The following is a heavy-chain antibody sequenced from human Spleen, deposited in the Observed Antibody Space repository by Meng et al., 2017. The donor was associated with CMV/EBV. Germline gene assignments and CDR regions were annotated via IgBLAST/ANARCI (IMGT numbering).Heavy chain of an antibody. J-gene: IGHJ4*02. CDR1: GYTFTGYQ. CDR2: INPNRGVT. CDR3: ARVPEYCTTTNCYKVFGY. Sequence: ASVKVSCKASGYTFTGYQIHWVRQAPGQGLEWMGFINPNRGVTAYVQKFQGRVTMTRDTSIGTAYMELSSLKSYDTAVYYCARVPEYCTTTNCYKVFGYWGQGTLVTVSS. V-gene: IGHV1-2*02. D-gene: IGHD2-2*02.